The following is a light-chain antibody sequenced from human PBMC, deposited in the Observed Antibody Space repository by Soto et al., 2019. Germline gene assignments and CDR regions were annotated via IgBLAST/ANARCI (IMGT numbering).Light chain of an antibody. CDR2: KAP. CDR1: QSISSW. CDR3: QQYNSYSRT. J-gene: IGKJ1*01. V-gene: IGKV1-5*03. Sequence: IQMTQSPSTLSASVGDRVTITCRASQSISSWLEWYEQKPGKAPKLLXYKAPSLESGVPSRFRGSGSGTEFTLTISSLQPDDFATYYCQQYNSYSRTFGQGTKVDIK.